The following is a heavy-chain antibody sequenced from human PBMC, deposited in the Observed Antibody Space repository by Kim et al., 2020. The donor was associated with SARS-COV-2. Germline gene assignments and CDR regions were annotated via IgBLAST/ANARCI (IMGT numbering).Heavy chain of an antibody. D-gene: IGHD2-2*01. CDR3: ARANTAVQIYSYYGMDV. J-gene: IGHJ6*02. Sequence: KGRFTISRENAKNSLYRQMNSRRAEDTAVYYCARANTAVQIYSYYGMDVWGQGTTVTVSS. V-gene: IGHV3-11*01.